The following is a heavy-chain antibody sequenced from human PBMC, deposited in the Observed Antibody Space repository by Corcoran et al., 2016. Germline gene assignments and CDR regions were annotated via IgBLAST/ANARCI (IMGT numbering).Heavy chain of an antibody. CDR2: ISSSSSYI. Sequence: EVQLVESGGGLVKPGGSLRLSCAASGFTFSSYSMNWVRQAPGKGLEWVSSISSSSSYIYYADSLKGRFTISRDNAKNSLYLQMSSLRAEDTAVYDCARPVFGVPVGDGMDVWGQGTTVTVSS. V-gene: IGHV3-21*01. J-gene: IGHJ6*02. CDR1: GFTFSSYS. D-gene: IGHD3-3*01. CDR3: ARPVFGVPVGDGMDV.